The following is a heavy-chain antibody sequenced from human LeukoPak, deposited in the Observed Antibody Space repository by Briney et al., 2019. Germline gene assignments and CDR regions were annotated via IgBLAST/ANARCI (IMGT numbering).Heavy chain of an antibody. J-gene: IGHJ5*02. V-gene: IGHV4-4*07. CDR3: ARSVDRGQNWFDP. CDR2: IYTTGST. D-gene: IGHD5/OR15-5a*01. Sequence: SETLSLTCAVSGGSISSYYWSWIRQPAGKGLEWMGRIYTTGSTNYNSSLKSRVTMSVDTSKNQFSLKLSSVTAADTAVYYCARSVDRGQNWFDPWGQGTLVTVSS. CDR1: GGSISSYY.